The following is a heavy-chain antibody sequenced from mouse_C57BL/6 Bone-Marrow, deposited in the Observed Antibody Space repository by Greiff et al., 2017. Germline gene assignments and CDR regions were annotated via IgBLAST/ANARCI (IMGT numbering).Heavy chain of an antibody. CDR1: GYTFTSYW. V-gene: IGHV1-59*01. CDR2: IDPSDSYT. CDR3: ERGGWLLGVDY. J-gene: IGHJ4*01. Sequence: QVQLQQPGAELVRPGTSVKLSCKASGYTFTSYWMHWVKQRPGQGLEWIGVIDPSDSYTNYNQKFKGKATLTVDTSSSTAYMQLSSLTSEDSAVYCSERGGWLLGVDYWGQGTSVTVSS. D-gene: IGHD2-3*01.